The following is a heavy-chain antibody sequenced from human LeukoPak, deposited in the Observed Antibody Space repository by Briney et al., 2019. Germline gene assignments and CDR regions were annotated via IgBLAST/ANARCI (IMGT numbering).Heavy chain of an antibody. CDR1: GFTFSSSA. J-gene: IGHJ4*02. V-gene: IGHV3-23*01. D-gene: IGHD2-2*01. CDR3: AKDLDCSSTNCYPDY. CDR2: ISGSSGST. Sequence: PGGSLRLSCAASGFTFSSSAMSWVRQAPGKGLEWVSAISGSSGSTYYADSVTGRFTISRDNSKNTLYLQMNSLRAEDTAVYYCAKDLDCSSTNCYPDYWGQGTLVTVSS.